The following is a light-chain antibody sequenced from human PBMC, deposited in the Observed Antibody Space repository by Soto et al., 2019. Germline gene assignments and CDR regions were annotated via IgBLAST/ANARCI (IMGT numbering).Light chain of an antibody. Sequence: QSALTQPASVSGSPGQSITISCTGTSSDVGGYDSVSWYQQHPGKVPKLLIYDVTNQPSGVSDRFSGSKSGNTASLTISGLQAEDEADYYCSSYTGSSTPRVFGGGTKLTVL. V-gene: IGLV2-14*03. J-gene: IGLJ3*02. CDR1: SSDVGGYDS. CDR3: SSYTGSSTPRV. CDR2: DVT.